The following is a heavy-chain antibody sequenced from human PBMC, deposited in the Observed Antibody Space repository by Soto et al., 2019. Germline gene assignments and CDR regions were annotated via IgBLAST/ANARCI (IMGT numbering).Heavy chain of an antibody. V-gene: IGHV1-2*02. CDR3: VYYCANSNYGGDDFFQYGRAV. CDR1: CDSFASCG. CDR2: INANSGDT. D-gene: IGHD1-7*01. Sequence: GASVKASWKASCDSFASCGLRWVRQSPEQGLEWMGFINANSGDTDYAQKFQGRVTITREMSTNTAYLELSGLRSDDTADDRAVYYCANSNYGGDDFFQYGRAVCGQGPTVTVS. J-gene: IGHJ6*02.